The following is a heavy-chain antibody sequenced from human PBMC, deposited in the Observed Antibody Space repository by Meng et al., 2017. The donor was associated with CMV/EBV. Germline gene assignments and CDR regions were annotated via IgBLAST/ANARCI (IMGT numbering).Heavy chain of an antibody. D-gene: IGHD6-19*01. CDR2: IYYSGST. J-gene: IGHJ4*02. V-gene: IGHV4-39*01. Sequence: SETLSLTCTVSGGSISSSSYYWGWIRQPPGKGLEWIGSIYYSGSTYYNPSLKSRVTISVDTSKNQFSLKLSSVTAADTAVYYCARGISEAGPFDYWGQGTLVTVS. CDR1: GGSISSSSYY. CDR3: ARGISEAGPFDY.